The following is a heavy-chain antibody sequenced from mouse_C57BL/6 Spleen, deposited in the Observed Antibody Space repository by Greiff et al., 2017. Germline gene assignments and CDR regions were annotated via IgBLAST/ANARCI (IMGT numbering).Heavy chain of an antibody. CDR1: GYAFSSSW. J-gene: IGHJ4*01. V-gene: IGHV1-82*01. CDR2: IYPGDGDT. D-gene: IGHD4-1*01. CDR3: ARLGGYYAMDY. Sequence: VQLQQSGPELVKPGASVKLSCKASGYAFSSSWMNWVKQRPGKGLEWIGRIYPGDGDTNYNGKFKGKATLTADKSSSTAYMQLSSLTSEDSAVYFCARLGGYYAMDYWGQGTSVTVSS.